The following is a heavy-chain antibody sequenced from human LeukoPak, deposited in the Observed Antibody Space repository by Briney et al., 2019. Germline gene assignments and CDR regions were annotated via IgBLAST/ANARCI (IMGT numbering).Heavy chain of an antibody. V-gene: IGHV4-59*08. D-gene: IGHD2-2*01. CDR1: DGSMGTYY. CDR3: ARGRLGRQHASFFDS. Sequence: PSETLSLTCSVSDGSMGTYYWGWIRQPPGKGLEWIGYIYYSGSTTYNPSLKSRVTVSVDTSKNQFSLKLTSMTAPDTAVYYCARGRLGRQHASFFDSWGQGTLVTVSS. J-gene: IGHJ4*02. CDR2: IYYSGST.